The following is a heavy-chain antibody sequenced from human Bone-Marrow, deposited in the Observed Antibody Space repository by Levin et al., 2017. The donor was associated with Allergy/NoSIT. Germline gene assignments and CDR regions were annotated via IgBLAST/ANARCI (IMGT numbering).Heavy chain of an antibody. CDR3: VRVGVAPHTYKPQWFDP. J-gene: IGHJ5*02. CDR1: GYTFAAYN. V-gene: IGHV1-2*02. D-gene: IGHD2-21*01. CDR2: INPNSSGT. Sequence: RASVKVSCKVSGYTFAAYNIHWVRQAPGQGLEWMGWINPNSSGTVYAKKFQGRVTMTRDTFISTAYMELSGLTFDDTAVYYCVRVGVAPHTYKPQWFDPWGQGTRVTVSS.